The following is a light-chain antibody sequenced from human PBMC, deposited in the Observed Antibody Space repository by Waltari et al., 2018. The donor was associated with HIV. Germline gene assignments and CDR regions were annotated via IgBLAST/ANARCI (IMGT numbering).Light chain of an antibody. Sequence: FMLTQPHSVSESPGGTITISCNRSSGSVAGAYVQWYKQRPGSAPTTVINEDYHRPPGIPDWFSGSIDSSSHSASLTISVQKTEDEADYYCQSYDRRDHVIFGGGTKLTVL. CDR2: EDY. CDR1: SGSVAGAY. V-gene: IGLV6-57*03. CDR3: QSYDRRDHVI. J-gene: IGLJ2*01.